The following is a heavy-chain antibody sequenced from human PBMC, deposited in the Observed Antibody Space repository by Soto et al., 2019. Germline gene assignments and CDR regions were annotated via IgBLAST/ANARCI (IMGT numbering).Heavy chain of an antibody. Sequence: ASVKVSCKASGYTFTSYGISWVRQAPGQGLEWMGWISAYNGNTNYAQKLQGRVTMTTDTSTSTACMELRSLRSDDTAVYYCARVDTAMIGFGAFDIWGQGTMVTVSS. J-gene: IGHJ3*02. CDR2: ISAYNGNT. CDR3: ARVDTAMIGFGAFDI. V-gene: IGHV1-18*01. D-gene: IGHD5-18*01. CDR1: GYTFTSYG.